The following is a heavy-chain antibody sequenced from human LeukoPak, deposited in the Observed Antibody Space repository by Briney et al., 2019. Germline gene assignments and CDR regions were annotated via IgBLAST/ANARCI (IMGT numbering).Heavy chain of an antibody. CDR2: ISSSSSYI. Sequence: GGSLRLSCAASGFTFSSYSVNWVRQAPGKGLEWVSSISSSSSYIYYADSVKGRFTISRDNAKNSLYLQMNSLRAEDTAVYYCASSRISRPYDYWGQGTLVTVSS. J-gene: IGHJ4*02. V-gene: IGHV3-21*01. D-gene: IGHD2-15*01. CDR1: GFTFSSYS. CDR3: ASSRISRPYDY.